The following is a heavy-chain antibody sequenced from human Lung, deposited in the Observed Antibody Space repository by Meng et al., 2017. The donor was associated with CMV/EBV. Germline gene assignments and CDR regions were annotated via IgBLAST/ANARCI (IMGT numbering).Heavy chain of an antibody. CDR3: ARGGNFDP. D-gene: IGHD2/OR15-2a*01. CDR1: GYTFSTYT. Sequence: QVQAGQFGSELKKPGASVKVSCKASGYTFSTYTINWVRQAHGRGLEWMGWISTNTGTPTYTQGFTGRFVFSLDTSVSTAYLQISSLKAEDTAVYYCARGGNFDPWGQGTLVTVSS. J-gene: IGHJ5*02. CDR2: ISTNTGTP. V-gene: IGHV7-4-1*02.